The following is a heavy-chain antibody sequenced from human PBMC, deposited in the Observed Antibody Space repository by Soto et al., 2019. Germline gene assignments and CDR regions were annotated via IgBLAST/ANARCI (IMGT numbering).Heavy chain of an antibody. Sequence: QVQLVESGGGVVQPGTSLRVSCVASGFTFRSYVIHWVRQAPGKGLEWVALTSYDGTNKYYGDSVRGRFTISRDNSRNTVDLQMDSLRVEDTAVYYCARWGTTGGLDVWGRGTLVSVSS. V-gene: IGHV3-30*19. CDR1: GFTFRSYV. CDR3: ARWGTTGGLDV. J-gene: IGHJ1*01. D-gene: IGHD3-16*01. CDR2: TSYDGTNK.